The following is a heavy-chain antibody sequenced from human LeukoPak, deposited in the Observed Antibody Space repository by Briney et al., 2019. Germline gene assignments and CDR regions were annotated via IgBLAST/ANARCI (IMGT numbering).Heavy chain of an antibody. J-gene: IGHJ6*03. D-gene: IGHD3-10*01. CDR1: GGSISSGSYY. Sequence: PSETLSLTCTVSGGSISSGSYYWIWIRQPAGKGLEWIGRIYTSWSTNYNPSLKSRVSMLVDMSRNQFSLKLSSVNDADTAVYYCARVPRGDSAITSNYMDVWGKGTTVTVSS. V-gene: IGHV4-61*02. CDR2: IYTSWST. CDR3: ARVPRGDSAITSNYMDV.